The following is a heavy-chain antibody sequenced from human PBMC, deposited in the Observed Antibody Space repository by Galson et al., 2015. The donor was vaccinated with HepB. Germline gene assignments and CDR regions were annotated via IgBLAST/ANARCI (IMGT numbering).Heavy chain of an antibody. V-gene: IGHV3-48*01. CDR1: GFTFSSYS. CDR3: ARDHEWELLMGLFDC. Sequence: SLRLSCAASGFTFSSYSMNWVRQAPGKGPEWVSYISKSSTTIYYADSVKGRFTISRDNAKNSLYLQMNSLRAEDTALYFCARDHEWELLMGLFDCWGQGTLVTVSS. CDR2: ISKSSTTI. J-gene: IGHJ4*02. D-gene: IGHD1-26*01.